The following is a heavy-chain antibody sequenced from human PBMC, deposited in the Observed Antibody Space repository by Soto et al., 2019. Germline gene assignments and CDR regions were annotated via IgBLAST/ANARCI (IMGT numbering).Heavy chain of an antibody. J-gene: IGHJ4*02. CDR2: ISSSSSYI. V-gene: IGHV3-21*01. Sequence: GGSLRLSCAASGFTFSSYSMNWVRQAPGKGLEWVSSISSSSSYIYYADSVKGRFTISRDNAKNSLYLQMNSLRAEDTAVYYCARAVVEMATKTPDYWGQGTLVTVSS. CDR3: ARAVVEMATKTPDY. D-gene: IGHD5-12*01. CDR1: GFTFSSYS.